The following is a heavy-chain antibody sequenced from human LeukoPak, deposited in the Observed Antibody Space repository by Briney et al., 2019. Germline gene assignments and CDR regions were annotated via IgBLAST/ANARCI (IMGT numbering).Heavy chain of an antibody. CDR3: ARGRGTFGV. J-gene: IGHJ6*04. CDR2: INHSGST. V-gene: IGHV4-34*01. CDR1: GGSFNGYY. Sequence: SETLSLTCAVYGGSFNGYYWSWIRQPPGKGLEWIGEINHSGSTNYNPSLKSRVTITVDTSKNQFSLKLSSVTAADTAVYYCARGRGTFGVWGKGTTVTVSS. D-gene: IGHD3-16*01.